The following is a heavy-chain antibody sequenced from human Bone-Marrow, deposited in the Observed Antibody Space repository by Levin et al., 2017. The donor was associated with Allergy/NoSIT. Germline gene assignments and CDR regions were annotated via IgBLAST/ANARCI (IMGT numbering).Heavy chain of an antibody. Sequence: SQTLSLTCTVSGGSISSSSYYWGWIRQPPGKGLEWIGSIYYSGSTYYNPSLKSRVTISVDTSKNQFSLKLSSVTAADTAVYYCARHLPRGVVVVAAAFDYWGQGTLVTVSS. D-gene: IGHD2-15*01. CDR1: GGSISSSSYY. CDR2: IYYSGST. V-gene: IGHV4-39*01. J-gene: IGHJ4*02. CDR3: ARHLPRGVVVVAAAFDY.